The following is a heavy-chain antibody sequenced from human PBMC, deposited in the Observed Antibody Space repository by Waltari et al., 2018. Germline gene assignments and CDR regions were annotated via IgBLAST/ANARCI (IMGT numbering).Heavy chain of an antibody. CDR2: IFNPEAT. CDR1: GASMTSGNFF. Sequence: QVQLQESGPRLVKPSQTLSLTCTVSGASMTSGNFFWNWIRQSAGKGLEWIGRIFNPEATNYNPSLDSRVTISLDASKNLFSLEMTSVTDADTAVYYCARGSGSGTYYNDYFVSWGQGALVTVSS. J-gene: IGHJ4*02. V-gene: IGHV4-61*02. CDR3: ARGSGSGTYYNDYFVS. D-gene: IGHD3-10*01.